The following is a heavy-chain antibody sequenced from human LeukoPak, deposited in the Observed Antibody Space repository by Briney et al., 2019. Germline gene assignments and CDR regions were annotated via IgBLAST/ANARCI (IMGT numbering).Heavy chain of an antibody. D-gene: IGHD6-19*01. Sequence: VASVNVSCTASVYTFTSCDINWVRQATGQGLEWIGWMNPNSGNTGYGQSFQGRVTMTRDNSISTAYMELSNLRSEDTAIYYCTRGSSGRRDYWGQGTLVTVSS. CDR3: TRGSSGRRDY. CDR2: MNPNSGNT. CDR1: VYTFTSCD. J-gene: IGHJ4*02. V-gene: IGHV1-8*01.